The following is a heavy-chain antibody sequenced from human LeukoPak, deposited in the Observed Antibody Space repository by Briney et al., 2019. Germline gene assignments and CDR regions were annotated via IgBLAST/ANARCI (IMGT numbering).Heavy chain of an antibody. CDR2: INPNSGGT. CDR3: ARGFRKGYSGYDLYFFDY. Sequence: ASVKVSCKASGYTFSGYYMHWVRQAPGQGLEWMGRINPNSGGTNYAQKLQGRVTMTRDTSISTAYMELSRLRSDDTAVYYCARGFRKGYSGYDLYFFDYWGQGTLVTVSS. V-gene: IGHV1-2*06. J-gene: IGHJ4*02. D-gene: IGHD5-12*01. CDR1: GYTFSGYY.